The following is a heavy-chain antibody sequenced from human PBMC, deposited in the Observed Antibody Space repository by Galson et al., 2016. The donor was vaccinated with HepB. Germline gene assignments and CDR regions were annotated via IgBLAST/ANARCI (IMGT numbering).Heavy chain of an antibody. CDR3: ARQADDYDSSGYLLY. J-gene: IGHJ4*02. Sequence: QSGAEVKKPGESLKISCKGSGYRFTSHWIGWVRQVPGKGLEWMGIIYPGDSDTRYSPSFQGQVTISADKSTSTASLQWSSLKASDTAMYYCARQADDYDSSGYLLYWGQGTLVTVSS. D-gene: IGHD3-22*01. CDR2: IYPGDSDT. V-gene: IGHV5-51*01. CDR1: GYRFTSHW.